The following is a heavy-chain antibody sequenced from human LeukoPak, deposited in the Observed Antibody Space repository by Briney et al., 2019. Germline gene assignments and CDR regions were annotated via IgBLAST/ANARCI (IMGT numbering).Heavy chain of an antibody. CDR2: ISYDGSNK. Sequence: GRSLRLSCAASGFTFSSYAMHWVRQAPGKGLEWVAVISYDGSNKYYADSVKGRFTISRDNSKNTLYLQMNSLRAEDTGVYYCASGYRGPYYYYGMDVWGQGTTVTVSS. CDR3: ASGYRGPYYYYGMDV. CDR1: GFTFSSYA. J-gene: IGHJ6*02. D-gene: IGHD5-12*01. V-gene: IGHV3-30-3*01.